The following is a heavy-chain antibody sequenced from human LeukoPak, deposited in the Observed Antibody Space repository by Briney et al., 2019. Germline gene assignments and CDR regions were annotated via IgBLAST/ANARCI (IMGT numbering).Heavy chain of an antibody. D-gene: IGHD5-12*01. CDR1: GGSLSSYY. CDR3: ARDQGYSGY. J-gene: IGHJ4*02. Sequence: SETLSLTCTVSGGSLSSYYWSWIRQPPGKGLEWIGYIYYSGSTNYNPSLKSRVTISVDTSKNQFSLKLSSVTAADTAVYYCARDQGYSGYWGQGTLVTVSS. V-gene: IGHV4-59*01. CDR2: IYYSGST.